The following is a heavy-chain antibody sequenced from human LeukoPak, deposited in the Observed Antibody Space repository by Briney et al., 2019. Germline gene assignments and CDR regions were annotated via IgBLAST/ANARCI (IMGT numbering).Heavy chain of an antibody. CDR1: GGSISTYY. D-gene: IGHD4-17*01. Sequence: SETLSLTCTVFGGSISTYYWSWIRQPPGKGLEWIGYIYYSGSTNYNPSLKSRVTISVDTSKNQFSLKVSSVTAADTGVYYCARVSLDYGDDLDIWGQGTMVTVSS. CDR2: IYYSGST. CDR3: ARVSLDYGDDLDI. J-gene: IGHJ3*02. V-gene: IGHV4-59*01.